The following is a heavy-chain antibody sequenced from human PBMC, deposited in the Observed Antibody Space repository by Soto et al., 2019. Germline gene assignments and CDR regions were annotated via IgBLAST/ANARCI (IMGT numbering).Heavy chain of an antibody. CDR2: ISYDGGNK. V-gene: IGHV3-30*03. D-gene: IGHD2-2*01. CDR3: AREKQACRSANCFGFYSPWFVP. CDR1: GFSLINYG. J-gene: IGHJ5*02. Sequence: QEQLVESGGGVVQPGGSLRLSCVASGFSLINYGMHWVRQAPGKGLEWVAVISYDGGNKQYADSVKGRHTISRDNSKHTLYLQLTSLKNEDTAMYYCAREKQACRSANCFGFYSPWFVPWGQGTLVSVSS.